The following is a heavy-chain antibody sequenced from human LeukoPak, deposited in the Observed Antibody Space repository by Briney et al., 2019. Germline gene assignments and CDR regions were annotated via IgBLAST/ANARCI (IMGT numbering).Heavy chain of an antibody. CDR2: INSDGSST. Sequence: GGSLRLSCAASGFTFSSYWMHWVRQAPGKGLVGVSRINSDGSSTSYADSVKGRFTISRDNAKNTLYLQMNSLRAEDTAVYYCARVRGSGSYYNGDYYYGMDVWGKGTTATVSS. J-gene: IGHJ6*04. CDR3: ARVRGSGSYYNGDYYYGMDV. V-gene: IGHV3-74*01. D-gene: IGHD3-10*01. CDR1: GFTFSSYW.